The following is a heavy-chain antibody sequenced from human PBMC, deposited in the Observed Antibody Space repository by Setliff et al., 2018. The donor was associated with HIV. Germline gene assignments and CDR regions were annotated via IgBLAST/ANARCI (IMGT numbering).Heavy chain of an antibody. V-gene: IGHV4-61*02. CDR3: ARLDSLMASFDF. J-gene: IGHJ4*02. CDR1: GGSIRNGNYY. CDR2: VYITGMT. Sequence: KPSETLSLTCTVSGGSIRNGNYYWNWIRQPAGKGLEWIGRVYITGMTNYNPSLKSRVTISLDTSKSQFSLKLSSVTAADTAVYYCARLDSLMASFDFWGQGAPVTVSS. D-gene: IGHD3-9*01.